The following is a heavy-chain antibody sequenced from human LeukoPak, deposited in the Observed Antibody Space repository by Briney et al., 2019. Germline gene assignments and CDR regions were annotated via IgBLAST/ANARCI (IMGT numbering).Heavy chain of an antibody. D-gene: IGHD4-17*01. CDR3: AKDLNGDYALDY. J-gene: IGHJ4*02. CDR2: ISYDGSNK. Sequence: GGSLRLSCAASGFTFSSYAMHWVRQATGKGLEWVAVISYDGSNKYYADSVKGRFTISRDNSKNTVNLQMSGLRVEDTAVYHCAKDLNGDYALDYWGQGTLVNVSA. CDR1: GFTFSSYA. V-gene: IGHV3-30-3*01.